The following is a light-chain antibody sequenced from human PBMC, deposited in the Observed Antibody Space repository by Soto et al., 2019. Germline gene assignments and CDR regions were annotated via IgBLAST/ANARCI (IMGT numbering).Light chain of an antibody. V-gene: IGKV3-15*01. CDR2: GAS. J-gene: IGKJ1*01. CDR1: QGISEP. Sequence: EIVMTQSPVTLSLSPGGRASLSCRASQGISEPLAWYKQKPGQAPRIIIHGASTRATGFPARVSGSGSGTEFTLTISSLESEDFAVYYCQQYNNSPWTFGQGTKVDIK. CDR3: QQYNNSPWT.